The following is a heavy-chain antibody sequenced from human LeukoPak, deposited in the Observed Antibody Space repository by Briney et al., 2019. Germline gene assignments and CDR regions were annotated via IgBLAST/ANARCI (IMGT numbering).Heavy chain of an antibody. Sequence: PGGSLRLSCAASGFTFSSYSMNWVRQAPGKGLEWVSYISSSTSTIYNADSVKGRFTISRDSAKNSLYLQMNSLRAEDTAVYYCARHYYDSGSYLDYWGRGTLVTVSS. D-gene: IGHD3-10*01. CDR2: ISSSTSTI. J-gene: IGHJ4*02. V-gene: IGHV3-48*01. CDR3: ARHYYDSGSYLDY. CDR1: GFTFSSYS.